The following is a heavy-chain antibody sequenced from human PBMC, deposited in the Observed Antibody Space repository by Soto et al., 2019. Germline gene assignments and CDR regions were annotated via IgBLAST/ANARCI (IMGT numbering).Heavy chain of an antibody. V-gene: IGHV3-64*01. J-gene: IGHJ4*02. D-gene: IGHD1-7*01. CDR3: ARGPVKLELDY. CDR2: ISSNGGST. Sequence: GGSLRLSCAASGFTFSSYAMHWVRQAPGKGLEYVSAISSNGGSTYYANSVKGRFTISRDNSKNTLYLQMGSLRAEDMSVYYCARGPVKLELDYWGQGTLVTVSS. CDR1: GFTFSSYA.